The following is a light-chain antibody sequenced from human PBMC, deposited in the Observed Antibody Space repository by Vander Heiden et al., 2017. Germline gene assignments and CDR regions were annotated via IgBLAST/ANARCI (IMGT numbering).Light chain of an antibody. Sequence: QTVVTHSPSLPFSPGCTVTLTCATSTGAVTSGYYPNRFQQKPGQAPRALIYTTSNKHSWTPARFTGSLPGGKASLTQSGLQPEDEAEYYCLLQQGGAWVFGGGTKLTVL. CDR3: LLQQGGAWV. CDR1: TGAVTSGYY. J-gene: IGLJ3*02. CDR2: TTS. V-gene: IGLV7-43*01.